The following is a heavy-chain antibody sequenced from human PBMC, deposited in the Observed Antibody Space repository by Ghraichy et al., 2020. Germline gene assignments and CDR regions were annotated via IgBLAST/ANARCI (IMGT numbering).Heavy chain of an antibody. Sequence: LSLTCAASGFTFSSCAMSWVHQAPGKGPEWVSAISGSGGSTYYADSVKGRFTISRDNSKNTLSLQMNSLRAEDTAVYYCAKHDASLVRGVIYYYYYGMDVWGQGTTVTVSS. CDR1: GFTFSSCA. CDR3: AKHDASLVRGVIYYYYYGMDV. J-gene: IGHJ6*02. D-gene: IGHD3-10*01. V-gene: IGHV3-23*01. CDR2: ISGSGGST.